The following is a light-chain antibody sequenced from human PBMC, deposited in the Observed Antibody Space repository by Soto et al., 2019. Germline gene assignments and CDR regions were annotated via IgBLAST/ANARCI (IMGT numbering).Light chain of an antibody. CDR1: QSVNSN. CDR2: GAS. Sequence: IMMTQSPVTLSVSPGERATLSCRASQSVNSNFAWYQQKPGQAPRLLIYGASTRAAGIPTRFRGSGSGTELTLTISSLQSEDSAINFCYQYNRRPRGTFGQGNKVKIK. J-gene: IGKJ1*01. CDR3: YQYNRRPRGT. V-gene: IGKV3-15*01.